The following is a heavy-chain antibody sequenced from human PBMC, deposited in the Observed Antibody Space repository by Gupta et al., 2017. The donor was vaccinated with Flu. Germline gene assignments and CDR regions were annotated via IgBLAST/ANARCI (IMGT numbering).Heavy chain of an antibody. CDR1: GFTFSDYY. Sequence: QVQLVESGGGLVKPGGSLRLSCAASGFTFSDYYMSWLRHAPGKGLEWVSYISSSGSTIYYADSVKGRFTISRDNAKNSLYLQMNSLRAEDTAVYYWARDNSTYYEFWSGYYRTHYYYYGRDVWGQGTTVTVS. CDR2: ISSSGSTI. V-gene: IGHV3-11*01. D-gene: IGHD3-3*01. J-gene: IGHJ6*02. CDR3: ARDNSTYYEFWSGYYRTHYYYYGRDV.